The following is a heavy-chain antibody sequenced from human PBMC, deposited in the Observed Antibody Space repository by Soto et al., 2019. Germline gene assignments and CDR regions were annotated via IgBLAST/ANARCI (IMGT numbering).Heavy chain of an antibody. CDR3: ASSGWYYYYGMDV. CDR2: IWYDGSNK. D-gene: IGHD6-19*01. V-gene: IGHV3-33*01. Sequence: PGGSLRLSCAASGFTFSSYGMHWVRQAPGKGLEWVAVIWYDGSNKYYADSVKGRFTISRDNSKNTLYLQMNSLRAEDTAVYYCASSGWYYYYGMDVWGQGTTVTVS. CDR1: GFTFSSYG. J-gene: IGHJ6*02.